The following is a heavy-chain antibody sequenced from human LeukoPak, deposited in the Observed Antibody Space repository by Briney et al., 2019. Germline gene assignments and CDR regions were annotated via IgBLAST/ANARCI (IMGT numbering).Heavy chain of an antibody. D-gene: IGHD3-3*01. V-gene: IGHV4-34*01. CDR3: ARGPSTRFINRSSYCFVY. Sequence: PSETLSLTCAVYGGSFSGYYWSWIRPPPGKGLEWIGEINHSGSTNYNPSLKSQVTISVDTPKNQFSLKLSSVTAADTAVYYCARGPSTRFINRSSYCFVYWGQGTLVTVSS. CDR2: INHSGST. J-gene: IGHJ4*02. CDR1: GGSFSGYY.